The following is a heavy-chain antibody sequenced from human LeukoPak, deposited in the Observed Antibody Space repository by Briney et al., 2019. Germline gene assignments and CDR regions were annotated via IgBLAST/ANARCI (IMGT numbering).Heavy chain of an antibody. J-gene: IGHJ4*02. D-gene: IGHD1-26*01. V-gene: IGHV4-61*01. CDR3: ARGSGGSHYDY. Sequence: SETRSLTCTVSGGSVSSGSYYWTWIRQPPGKGLEWIGYIYYSGSTNYNPSLKSRVTISVDTSKNQFSLKLSSVTAADTAVYYCARGSGGSHYDYWGQGTLVTVSS. CDR1: GGSVSSGSYY. CDR2: IYYSGST.